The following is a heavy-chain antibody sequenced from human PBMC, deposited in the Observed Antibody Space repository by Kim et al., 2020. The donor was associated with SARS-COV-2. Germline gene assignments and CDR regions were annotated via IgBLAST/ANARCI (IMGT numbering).Heavy chain of an antibody. CDR1: GGSFSGYY. D-gene: IGHD6-13*01. CDR3: ARDRIAAAGTHFDY. J-gene: IGHJ4*02. CDR2: INHSGST. V-gene: IGHV4-34*01. Sequence: SETLSLTCAVYGGSFSGYYWSWIRQPPGKGLEWIGEINHSGSTNYNPSLKSRVTISVDTSKNQFSLKLSSVTAADTAVYYCARDRIAAAGTHFDYWGQGTLVTVSS.